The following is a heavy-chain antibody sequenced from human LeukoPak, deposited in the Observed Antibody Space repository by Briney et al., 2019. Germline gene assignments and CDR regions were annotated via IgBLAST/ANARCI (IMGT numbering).Heavy chain of an antibody. J-gene: IGHJ4*02. D-gene: IGHD5-12*01. CDR3: ARGASGYHNT. CDR2: IYSGGST. Sequence: GGSLRLSCAASEFSVCSNYMTCVRQAPGKGLEWVSLIYSGGSTYYADSVNGRFTISRDNSKNTLYLQMNSLRAEYTAVYYRARGASGYHNTGGQGTLVTVSS. V-gene: IGHV3-66*01. CDR1: EFSVCSNY.